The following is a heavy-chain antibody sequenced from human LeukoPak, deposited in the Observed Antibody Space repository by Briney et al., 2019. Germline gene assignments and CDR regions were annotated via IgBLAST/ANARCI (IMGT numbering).Heavy chain of an antibody. V-gene: IGHV4-59*10. Sequence: SETLSLTCAVYGGSFSGYYWSWIRQPPGKGLEWIGRIYTSGSTNYNPSLKSRVTMSVDTSKNQFSLKLSSVTAADTAVYYCASELRLRAFDYWGQGTLVTVSS. D-gene: IGHD5-12*01. CDR3: ASELRLRAFDY. CDR2: IYTSGST. J-gene: IGHJ4*02. CDR1: GGSFSGYY.